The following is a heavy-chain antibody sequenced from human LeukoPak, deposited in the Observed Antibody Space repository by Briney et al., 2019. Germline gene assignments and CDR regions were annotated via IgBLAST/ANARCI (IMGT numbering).Heavy chain of an antibody. CDR1: GFTFSTLP. J-gene: IGHJ4*02. CDR2: SSSNGGSI. Sequence: GGSLRLSCSASGFTFSTLPMHWVRQAPGKGLEYVSGSSSNGGSIYYADSAKGRFIISRDNSKNTLYLQMSSLRPEDTAVYYCVNQISGWVYWGQGTLVTVSS. CDR3: VNQISGWVY. V-gene: IGHV3-64D*06. D-gene: IGHD6-19*01.